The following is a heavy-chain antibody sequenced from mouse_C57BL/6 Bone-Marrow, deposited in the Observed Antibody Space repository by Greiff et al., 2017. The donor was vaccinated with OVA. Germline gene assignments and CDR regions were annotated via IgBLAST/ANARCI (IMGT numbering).Heavy chain of an antibody. CDR1: GYTFTDYY. J-gene: IGHJ1*03. V-gene: IGHV1-19*01. CDR3: ARLSWGYFDV. Sequence: EVKLQESGPVLVKPGASVKVSCKASGYTFTDYYMNWVKQSHGKSLEWIGVINPYNGGTSYNQKFKGKATLTVDKSSSTAYMELNSLTSEDSAVYYCARLSWGYFDVWGTGTTVTVAS. CDR2: INPYNGGT.